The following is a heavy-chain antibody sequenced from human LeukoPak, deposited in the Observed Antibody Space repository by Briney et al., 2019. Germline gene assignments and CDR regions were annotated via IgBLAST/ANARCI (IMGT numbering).Heavy chain of an antibody. CDR2: INPSGGST. V-gene: IGHV1-46*01. J-gene: IGHJ4*02. CDR1: GYTFTSYF. Sequence: VASVKVSCKPSGYTFTSYFMRWVRQAPGQGLEWMGIINPSGGSTNYAQNFQGRVTMTRDTSTSIVYMELSNLRSEDTAVYYCARAALVGATYFFDHWGRGTLVTVSS. CDR3: ARAALVGATYFFDH. D-gene: IGHD1-26*01.